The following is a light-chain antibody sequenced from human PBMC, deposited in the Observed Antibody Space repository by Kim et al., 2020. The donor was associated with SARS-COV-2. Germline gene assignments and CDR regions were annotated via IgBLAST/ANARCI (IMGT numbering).Light chain of an antibody. J-gene: IGLJ3*02. Sequence: GPRVTISRSGSSSNIGSNYVYWYQQLPGPAPKLLIYRNNQRPSGVPDRFSGSKSGTSASLAISGLRSEDEADYYCAAWDDSLSGWVFGGGTQLTVL. V-gene: IGLV1-47*01. CDR1: SSNIGSNY. CDR3: AAWDDSLSGWV. CDR2: RNN.